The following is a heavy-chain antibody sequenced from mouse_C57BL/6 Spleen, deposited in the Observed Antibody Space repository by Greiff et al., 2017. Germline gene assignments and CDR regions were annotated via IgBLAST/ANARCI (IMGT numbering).Heavy chain of an antibody. CDR3: ARGRNITTGVAPYYFDY. V-gene: IGHV5-6*01. D-gene: IGHD1-1*01. Sequence: EVQLVESGGDLVKPGGSLKLSCAASGFTFSSYGMSWVRQTPDKRLEWVATISIGGSYTYYPASLKGRFTISRDNAKNTRNPQKSSLKAEDKAMYYCARGRNITTGVAPYYFDYWGQGTTLTVSS. J-gene: IGHJ2*01. CDR1: GFTFSSYG. CDR2: ISIGGSYT.